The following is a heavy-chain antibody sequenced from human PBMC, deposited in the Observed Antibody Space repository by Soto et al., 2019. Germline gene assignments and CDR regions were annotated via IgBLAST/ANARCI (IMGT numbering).Heavy chain of an antibody. V-gene: IGHV4-34*01. Sequence: PETLSLTYAVYCGSFSGYYWSWIRQPPWKGLEWIGEINHSGSTNYNPSLKSRVTISVDTSKNQFSLKLSSVTAADTALYYCASGRPLIKLWFYHYYGMDFWGQGTTVTVS. CDR3: ASGRPLIKLWFYHYYGMDF. D-gene: IGHD5-18*01. J-gene: IGHJ6*02. CDR1: CGSFSGYY. CDR2: INHSGST.